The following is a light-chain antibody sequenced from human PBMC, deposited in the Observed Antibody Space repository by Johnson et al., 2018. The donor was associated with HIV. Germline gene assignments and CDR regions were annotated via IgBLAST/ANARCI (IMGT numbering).Light chain of an antibody. J-gene: IGLJ1*01. Sequence: QSVLTQPPSVSAAPGQKVTISCSGSSSNIGSNTVNWYQQLPGTAPKLLIYENDKRPSGIPDRFSASKSGTSATLVITGLQTGDEADYYCGTWDSSLSAHFVFGTGTRVTV. CDR1: SSNIGSNT. CDR2: END. V-gene: IGLV1-51*02. CDR3: GTWDSSLSAHFV.